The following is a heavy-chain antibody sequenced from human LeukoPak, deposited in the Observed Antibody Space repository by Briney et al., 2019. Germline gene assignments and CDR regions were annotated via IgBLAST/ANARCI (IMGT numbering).Heavy chain of an antibody. Sequence: SETLSLTCTVSGGSINFYYWSWIRQPAGKGLEWIGRIYSTGSTNYSPSLKSRVTMSVDKSKNQFSLNLSSVTAADTAVYYCASYYYGSGSYKNAFDIWGQGTMVTVSS. V-gene: IGHV4-4*07. CDR3: ASYYYGSGSYKNAFDI. CDR2: IYSTGST. J-gene: IGHJ3*02. CDR1: GGSINFYY. D-gene: IGHD3-10*01.